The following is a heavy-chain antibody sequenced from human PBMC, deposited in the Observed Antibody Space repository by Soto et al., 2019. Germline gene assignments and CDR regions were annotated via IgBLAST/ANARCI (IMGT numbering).Heavy chain of an antibody. J-gene: IGHJ5*02. D-gene: IGHD1-26*01. V-gene: IGHV4-59*01. CDR3: ARDSGWYVH. CDR2: IYYSGST. CDR1: GGSISSYY. Sequence: SETLSLTCTVSGGSISSYYLSWIRQPPGKGLEWIGYIYYSGSTNYNPSLKSRVTISVDTSKNQFSLKLSSVTAADTAVYYCARDSGWYVHWGQGTLVTVSS.